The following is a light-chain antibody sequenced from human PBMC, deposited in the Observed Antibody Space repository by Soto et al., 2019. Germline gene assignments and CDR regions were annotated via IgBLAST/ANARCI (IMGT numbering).Light chain of an antibody. Sequence: ERVLTQCPATPSVSPGERATLSCRASQSVSSNLAWYQHNPGQAPRLLIYGASTRATGIPSRFSGSGSGTEFTLTISSLQSEDFAVYYCQQDNNLPRTFGQGTKVDIK. J-gene: IGKJ1*01. CDR3: QQDNNLPRT. CDR2: GAS. CDR1: QSVSSN. V-gene: IGKV3-15*01.